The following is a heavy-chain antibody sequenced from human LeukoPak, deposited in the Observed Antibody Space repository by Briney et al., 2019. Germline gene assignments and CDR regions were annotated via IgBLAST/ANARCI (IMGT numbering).Heavy chain of an antibody. D-gene: IGHD6-13*01. J-gene: IGHJ4*02. CDR3: AHRRGASAAAN. Sequence: SWIRQPPGKALEWLALIYWGDDKRYSPSLKSRLTITKDTSKNQVVLTMTNMDPVDTGTYYCAHRRGASAAANWGQGTLVTVSS. CDR2: IYWGDDK. V-gene: IGHV2-5*08.